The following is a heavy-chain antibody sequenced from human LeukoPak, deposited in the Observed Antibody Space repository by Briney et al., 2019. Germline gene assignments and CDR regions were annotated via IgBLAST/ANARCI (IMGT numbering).Heavy chain of an antibody. CDR2: INPNSGGT. CDR3: ARDHSSGWRY. Sequence: ASVKVSCKASGYTFTGYYMHWVRQAPGQGLEWMGWINPNSGGTNFAQKFQGRVTMTRDTSISTAYMELSRLRSDDTAVYYCARDHSSGWRYWGQGTLVTVSS. CDR1: GYTFTGYY. D-gene: IGHD6-19*01. V-gene: IGHV1-2*02. J-gene: IGHJ4*02.